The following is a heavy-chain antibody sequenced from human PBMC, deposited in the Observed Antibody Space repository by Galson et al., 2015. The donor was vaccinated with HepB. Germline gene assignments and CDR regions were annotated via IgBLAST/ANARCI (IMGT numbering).Heavy chain of an antibody. V-gene: IGHV3-21*01. CDR3: ARDFGGNSGYFDD. J-gene: IGHJ4*02. CDR2: IGGRSTYI. CDR1: GFTFSNYN. D-gene: IGHD4-23*01. Sequence: SLRLSCAASGFTFSNYNFNRVRQAPGKGLEWVSSIGGRSTYIYYADSVRGRFTISRDNSKNSLFLQMNSLRAEDTAFYYCARDFGGNSGYFDDWGQGTQVTVSS.